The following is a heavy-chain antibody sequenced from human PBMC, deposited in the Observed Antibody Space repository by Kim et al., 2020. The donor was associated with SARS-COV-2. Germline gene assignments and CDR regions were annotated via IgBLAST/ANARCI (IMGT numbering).Heavy chain of an antibody. Sequence: SETLSLTCTVSGGSISSGGYYWSWIRQHPGKGLEWIGYIYYSGRTYYNPSLKSRVTISVDTSKNQFSLKLSSVTAAGTAVAYCAREWQVWFDPWGQGTLVTVSS. V-gene: IGHV4-31*03. CDR1: GGSISSGGYY. CDR3: AREWQVWFDP. J-gene: IGHJ5*02. CDR2: IYYSGRT.